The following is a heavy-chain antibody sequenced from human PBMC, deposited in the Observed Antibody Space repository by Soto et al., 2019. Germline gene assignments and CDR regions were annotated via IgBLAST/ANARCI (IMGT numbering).Heavy chain of an antibody. V-gene: IGHV1-69*13. J-gene: IGHJ4*02. Sequence: SVKVSCKASGGTFSSYAISWVRQAPGQGLEWMGGIIPIFGTANYAQKFQGRVTITADESTSTAYMELSSLRSEDTAVYYCARAPYYYDSSGYYPYYFDYWGQGTLVTVS. D-gene: IGHD3-22*01. CDR1: GGTFSSYA. CDR2: IIPIFGTA. CDR3: ARAPYYYDSSGYYPYYFDY.